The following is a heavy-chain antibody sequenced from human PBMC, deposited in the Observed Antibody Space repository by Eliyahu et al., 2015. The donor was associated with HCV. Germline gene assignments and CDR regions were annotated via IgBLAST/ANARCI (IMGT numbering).Heavy chain of an antibody. CDR2: ISYDGSNK. CDR3: AKDLLLRDFSAFDI. Sequence: QVQLVESGGGVVQPGRSLRLSCAASGFXFSSYGMHWVRQAPGKGLGWVAVISYDGSNKYYADSVKGRFTISRDNSKNTLYLQMNSLRAEDTAVYYCAKDLLLRDFSAFDIWGQGTMVTVSS. CDR1: GFXFSSYG. V-gene: IGHV3-30*18. D-gene: IGHD3-9*01. J-gene: IGHJ3*02.